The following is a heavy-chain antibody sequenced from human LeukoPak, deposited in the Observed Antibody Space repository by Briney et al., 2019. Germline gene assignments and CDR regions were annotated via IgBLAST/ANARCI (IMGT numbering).Heavy chain of an antibody. CDR1: GGSFSGYY. J-gene: IGHJ3*02. D-gene: IGHD3-3*01. CDR3: ARKGGIFWSGYHDAFDI. CDR2: INHSGST. Sequence: SETLSLTCAVYGGSFSGYYWSWIRQPPGKGLEWIGEINHSGSTNYNPSLKSRVTISVDTSKNQYSLKLSSVTAADTAVYYCARKGGIFWSGYHDAFDIWGQGTMVTVSS. V-gene: IGHV4-34*01.